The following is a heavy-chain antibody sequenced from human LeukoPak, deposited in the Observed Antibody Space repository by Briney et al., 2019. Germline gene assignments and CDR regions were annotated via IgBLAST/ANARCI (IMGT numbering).Heavy chain of an antibody. CDR2: IDEGGSRT. CDR3: ARALYGDSVGADT. CDR1: AFTFSNYW. D-gene: IGHD4-17*01. J-gene: IGHJ5*02. V-gene: IGHV3-74*01. Sequence: GGSLRLSCAASAFTFSNYWMYRVRHAPGKGLVWVSRIDEGGSRTIYADSVKGRLTISRDNTKNTLYLQMNGLRAEDTAVYYSARALYGDSVGADTWGQGTLVTVSS.